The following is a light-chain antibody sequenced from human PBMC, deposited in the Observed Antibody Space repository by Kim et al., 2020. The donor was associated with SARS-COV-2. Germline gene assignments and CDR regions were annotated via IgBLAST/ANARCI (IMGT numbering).Light chain of an antibody. CDR2: QDS. CDR3: QAWDSSTLV. Sequence: SYELTQPPSVSVSPGQTASITCSGDKLGDKYACWYQQKPGQSPVLVIYQDSKRPSGIPERFSGSNSGNTATLTISGTQAMDEADYYCQAWDSSTLVFGGGTQPTVL. CDR1: KLGDKY. J-gene: IGLJ2*01. V-gene: IGLV3-1*01.